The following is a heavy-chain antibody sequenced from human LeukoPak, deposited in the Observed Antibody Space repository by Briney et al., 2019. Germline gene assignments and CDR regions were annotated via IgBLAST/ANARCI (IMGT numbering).Heavy chain of an antibody. CDR1: GYTFTSHA. J-gene: IGHJ6*02. Sequence: ASVKVSCEASGYTFTSHAIHWVRQAPGQGLEWMGRINADNGYASYSQDFQGRVTISRDTSTSTAYMELSSLTSTDTAVYYCARELPATIESDTYQFYYGVDVWGQGTTVTAS. D-gene: IGHD2-2*01. CDR2: INADNGYA. V-gene: IGHV1-3*01. CDR3: ARELPATIESDTYQFYYGVDV.